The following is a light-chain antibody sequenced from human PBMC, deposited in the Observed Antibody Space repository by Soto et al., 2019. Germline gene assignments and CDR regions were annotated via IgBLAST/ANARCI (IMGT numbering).Light chain of an antibody. CDR2: DAS. J-gene: IGKJ5*01. CDR3: QQRSNWPAT. CDR1: QSVNSY. V-gene: IGKV3-11*01. Sequence: EIVLTQSPATLSLTPGERATLSCRASQSVNSYLAWYQQKPGQAPRLLIYDASNRATGIPARFSGSGSGTDFTLTISSLEPEDFAVYYCQQRSNWPATFGQGTRLAIK.